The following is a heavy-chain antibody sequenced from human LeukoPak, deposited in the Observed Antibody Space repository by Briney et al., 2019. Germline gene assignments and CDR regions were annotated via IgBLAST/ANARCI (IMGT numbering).Heavy chain of an antibody. CDR2: ISAYNGNT. V-gene: IGHV1-18*01. D-gene: IGHD2-2*01. CDR1: GYTFTSYG. J-gene: IGHJ4*02. Sequence: ASVKVSFKASGYTFTSYGISWVRQAPGQGLEWMGWISAYNGNTNYAQKLQGRVTMTTDTSMSTAYMELRSLRSDDTAVYYCARVGEYCSSTSCYYYFDYWGQGTLVTVSS. CDR3: ARVGEYCSSTSCYYYFDY.